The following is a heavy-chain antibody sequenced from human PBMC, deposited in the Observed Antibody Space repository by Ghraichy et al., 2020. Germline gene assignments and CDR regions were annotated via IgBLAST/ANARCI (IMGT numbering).Heavy chain of an antibody. J-gene: IGHJ4*02. CDR2: INGGGDST. Sequence: GGSLRLSCAASGFTFSNYPMTWVRQAPGKGLEWVSAINGGGDSTYYADSVKGRFTISRDNSRDTLYLQMNSLRPEDTAVYYCAKRPSTSWYGMSDDYWGQGTLVTVSS. D-gene: IGHD2-2*01. CDR1: GFTFSNYP. CDR3: AKRPSTSWYGMSDDY. V-gene: IGHV3-23*01.